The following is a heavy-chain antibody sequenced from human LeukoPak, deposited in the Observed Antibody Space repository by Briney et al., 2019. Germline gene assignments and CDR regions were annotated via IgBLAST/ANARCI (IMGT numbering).Heavy chain of an antibody. Sequence: GGSLRLSCAASRFTFSNYSMNWVRQAPGKGREGVSSISSSSTYIYYADSVKGRFTISSDNAKNSLYLQMNSLRAEDAAVYYCARALNYYYYMDVWGKGTTVTISS. CDR1: RFTFSNYS. CDR2: ISSSSTYI. CDR3: ARALNYYYYMDV. J-gene: IGHJ6*03. V-gene: IGHV3-21*01.